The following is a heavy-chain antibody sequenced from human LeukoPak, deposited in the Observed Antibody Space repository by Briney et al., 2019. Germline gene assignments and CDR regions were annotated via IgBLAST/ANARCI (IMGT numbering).Heavy chain of an antibody. Sequence: SETLSLTCAVYGGSFSGYYWSWIRQPPGKGLEWIGEINHSGSTNYNPSLKSRGTISVDTSKNQFSLKLSSVTAADTAVYYCARGGGRHHYYYYYGMDVWGQGTTVTVSS. V-gene: IGHV4-34*01. CDR1: GGSFSGYY. CDR3: ARGGGRHHYYYYYGMDV. J-gene: IGHJ6*02. D-gene: IGHD6-25*01. CDR2: INHSGST.